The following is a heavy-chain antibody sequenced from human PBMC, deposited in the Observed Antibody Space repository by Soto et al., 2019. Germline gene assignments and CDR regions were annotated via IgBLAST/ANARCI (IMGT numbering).Heavy chain of an antibody. Sequence: QVQLVESGGGVVQPGRSLRLSCAASGFTFSSYGMHWVRQAPGKGLEWVAVISYDGSNKYYADSVKGRFTISRDNSKNTLYLQMNSLRAEDTAVYYCAKVYGDPMYYFDSLGQGTLVTVSS. CDR1: GFTFSSYG. CDR2: ISYDGSNK. J-gene: IGHJ4*02. V-gene: IGHV3-30*18. CDR3: AKVYGDPMYYFDS. D-gene: IGHD4-17*01.